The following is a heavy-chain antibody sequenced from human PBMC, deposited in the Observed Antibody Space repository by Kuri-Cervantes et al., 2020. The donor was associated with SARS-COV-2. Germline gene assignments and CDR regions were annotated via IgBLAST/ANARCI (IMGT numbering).Heavy chain of an antibody. CDR3: ASRYCSSTSCYRTXGKYYFDY. D-gene: IGHD2-2*01. J-gene: IGHJ4*02. V-gene: IGHV4-34*01. Sequence: TCAVYGGSFSGYYWSWIRQPPGKGLEWIGEINHSGSTNYNPSLKSRVTISVDTSKNQFSLKLSSVTAADTAVYYCASRYCSSTSCYRTXGKYYFDYWGQGTLVTVSS. CDR2: INHSGST. CDR1: GGSFSGYY.